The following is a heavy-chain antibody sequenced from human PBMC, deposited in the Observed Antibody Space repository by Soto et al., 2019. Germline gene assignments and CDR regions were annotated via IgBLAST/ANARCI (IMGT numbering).Heavy chain of an antibody. CDR2: MFYSGST. V-gene: IGHV4-39*01. J-gene: IGHJ4*02. CDR3: ARADYYDSYSYYFLPSDFDF. Sequence: SETLSLTCTVSGGSISSDRYFWAWIRQPPGKGLEWIGGMFYSGSTYYNPSLKSRGTISVDMSVDMSKNRFSLKLNSVSAADTAIYFCARADYYDSYSYYFLPSDFDFWGQGTLVTVSS. CDR1: GGSISSDRYF. D-gene: IGHD3-22*01.